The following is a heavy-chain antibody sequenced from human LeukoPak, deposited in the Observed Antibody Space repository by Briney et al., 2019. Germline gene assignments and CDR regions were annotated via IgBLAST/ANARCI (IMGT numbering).Heavy chain of an antibody. Sequence: KSGGSLRLSCAASGFTFSSYSINWVRQAPGKGLEWVSFISSRSSHIYYADSVKGRFTISRDNAKNSLYLQMNSLRPEDTAVYYCTTNLPLKDIVVVVAPKVSYWGQGTLVTVSS. V-gene: IGHV3-21*01. CDR3: TTNLPLKDIVVVVAPKVSY. J-gene: IGHJ4*02. CDR1: GFTFSSYS. CDR2: ISSRSSHI. D-gene: IGHD2-15*01.